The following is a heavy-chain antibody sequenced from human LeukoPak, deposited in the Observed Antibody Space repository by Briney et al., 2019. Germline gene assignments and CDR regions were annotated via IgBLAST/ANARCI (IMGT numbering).Heavy chain of an antibody. CDR2: VHLNGAT. J-gene: IGHJ4*02. CDR1: GGSIITTNW. V-gene: IGHV4-4*02. CDR3: TRESGAFSPFGF. D-gene: IGHD1-26*01. Sequence: TSGTLSLTCAVSGGSIITTNWWSGVRQPPGKGLEWIGEVHLNGATHYNPSLGSRVSMSIDKSKNHMSLKLTSVTAADTAIYYCTRESGAFSPFGFWGQGTLVTVSS.